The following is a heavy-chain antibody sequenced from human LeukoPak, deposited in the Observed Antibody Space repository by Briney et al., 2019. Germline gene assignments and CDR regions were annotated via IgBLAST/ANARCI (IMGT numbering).Heavy chain of an antibody. CDR3: ARNSSGYSDY. Sequence: GGSLRLSCAASGFTFSSYAMSWVRQAPGKGLEWVANIKQDGSEKYYVDSVKGRFTISRDNAKNSLYLQMNSLRAEDTAVYYCARNSSGYSDYWGQGTLVTVSS. J-gene: IGHJ4*02. D-gene: IGHD3-22*01. V-gene: IGHV3-7*01. CDR2: IKQDGSEK. CDR1: GFTFSSYA.